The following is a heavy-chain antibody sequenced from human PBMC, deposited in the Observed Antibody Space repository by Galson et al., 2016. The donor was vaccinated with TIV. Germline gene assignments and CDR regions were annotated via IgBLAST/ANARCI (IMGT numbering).Heavy chain of an antibody. Sequence: SVKVSCKAYGNTFTNYYMNWIRQAPGQGLEWMGIINTKGDYSTYAQKFQGRVTMTRDTSTSTVSMELRNLRSEDTAVYYCATERPGAEVDGWGDWSQGTLVIVSP. J-gene: IGHJ4*02. CDR2: INTKGDYS. D-gene: IGHD3-10*01. V-gene: IGHV1-46*01. CDR3: ATERPGAEVDGWGD. CDR1: GNTFTNYY.